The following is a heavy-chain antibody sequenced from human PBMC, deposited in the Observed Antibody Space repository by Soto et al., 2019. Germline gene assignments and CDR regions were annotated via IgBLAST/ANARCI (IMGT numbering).Heavy chain of an antibody. J-gene: IGHJ3*02. D-gene: IGHD3-22*01. Sequence: GGSLRLSCAASGFTFSSYAMSWVRQAPGKGLEWVSAISGSGGSTYYADSVKGRFTISRDTSKNTLYLQMNSLRAEDTAVYYCAKDLGWLVLLGFGSGALDIWGQGTMVTVSS. CDR1: GFTFSSYA. CDR3: AKDLGWLVLLGFGSGALDI. V-gene: IGHV3-23*01. CDR2: ISGSGGST.